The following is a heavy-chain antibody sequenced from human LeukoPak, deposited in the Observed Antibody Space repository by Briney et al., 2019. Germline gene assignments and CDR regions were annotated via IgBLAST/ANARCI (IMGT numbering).Heavy chain of an antibody. Sequence: PGRSLRLSCAASGFTFSSYAMHWVRQAPGKGLEWVAVMSDDGSYKYYADSVKGRFTISRDISKNTLYLQMNSLRAEDTAVYYCARYYYDSRGYYSPLDYYGMDVWGQGTTVTVSS. D-gene: IGHD3-22*01. J-gene: IGHJ6*02. V-gene: IGHV3-30-3*01. CDR3: ARYYYDSRGYYSPLDYYGMDV. CDR1: GFTFSSYA. CDR2: MSDDGSYK.